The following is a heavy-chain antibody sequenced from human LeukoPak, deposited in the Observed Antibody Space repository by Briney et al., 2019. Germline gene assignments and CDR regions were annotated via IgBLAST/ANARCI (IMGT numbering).Heavy chain of an antibody. CDR3: ARELYYYDSSGYPDY. CDR1: GFTFSSYW. V-gene: IGHV3-7*01. Sequence: GGSLRLSCAASGFTFSSYWMSWVRQAPGKGLEWVANIKQDGSEKYYVDSVKGRFTISRDNAKNSLYLQMNSPRAEDTAVYYCARELYYYDSSGYPDYWGQGTLVTVSS. D-gene: IGHD3-22*01. CDR2: IKQDGSEK. J-gene: IGHJ4*02.